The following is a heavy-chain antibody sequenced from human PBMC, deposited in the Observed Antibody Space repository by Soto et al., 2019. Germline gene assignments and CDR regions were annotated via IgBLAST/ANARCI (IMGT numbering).Heavy chain of an antibody. V-gene: IGHV3-30*04. CDR2: ILKDGKSK. CDR3: AKTGCNGGSCFSWFDP. CDR1: GFILSDFA. Sequence: QVQLVESGGGVGQPGGSLRLSCAASGFILSDFAMHWVRQAPGRGLEWVAVILKDGKSKYYADSVRGRFTISSDTSKDTIFLQLTSLRLDDSAVYYCAKTGCNGGSCFSWFDPWGQGTPVTVSS. D-gene: IGHD2-15*01. J-gene: IGHJ5*02.